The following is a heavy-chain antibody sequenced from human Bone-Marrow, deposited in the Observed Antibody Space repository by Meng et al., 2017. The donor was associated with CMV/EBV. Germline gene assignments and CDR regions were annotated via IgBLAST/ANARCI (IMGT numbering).Heavy chain of an antibody. Sequence: GESLKISCAASGFTFSSYEMNWVRQAPGKGLEWVSYISSSGSTIYYADSVKGRFTISRDNAKNSLYLQMNSLRAEDTAVYYCARDCSSTSCYHSGGYYGMDVWGQGTTVTVSS. V-gene: IGHV3-48*03. D-gene: IGHD2-2*01. CDR2: ISSSGSTI. J-gene: IGHJ6*02. CDR1: GFTFSSYE. CDR3: ARDCSSTSCYHSGGYYGMDV.